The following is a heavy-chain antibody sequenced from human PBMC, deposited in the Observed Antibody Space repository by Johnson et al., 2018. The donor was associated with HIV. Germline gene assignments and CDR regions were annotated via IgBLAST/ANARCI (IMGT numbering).Heavy chain of an antibody. J-gene: IGHJ3*02. CDR3: TRGVNSEGGSI. CDR1: GFIFSHAW. D-gene: IGHD3-16*01. V-gene: IGHV3-15*01. Sequence: VQLVESGGGLVQPGGSLRLSCAASGFIFSHAWMSWVRQAPGKGLEWVGRIKRETEGGTRDYAAPVTGRFTISRDDSKNTLYLQMNSLKIDDTAVYYCTRGVNSEGGSIWGQGTMVTVSS. CDR2: IKRETEGGTR.